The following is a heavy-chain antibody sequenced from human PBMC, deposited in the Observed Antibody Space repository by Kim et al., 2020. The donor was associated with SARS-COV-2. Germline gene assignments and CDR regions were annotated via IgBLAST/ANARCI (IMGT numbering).Heavy chain of an antibody. J-gene: IGHJ4*02. V-gene: IGHV3-11*06. CDR3: AREGRGYSYGPNQGFDY. Sequence: VKGRFTISRDNAKNSLYLQMNSLRAEDTAVYYCAREGRGYSYGPNQGFDYWGQGTLVTVSS. D-gene: IGHD5-18*01.